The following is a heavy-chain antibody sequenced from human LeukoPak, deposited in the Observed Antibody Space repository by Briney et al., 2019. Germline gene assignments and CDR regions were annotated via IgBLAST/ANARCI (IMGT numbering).Heavy chain of an antibody. CDR3: ARDRSGGGSCHYYFDY. V-gene: IGHV3-33*01. CDR1: GLSVTSSC. J-gene: IGHJ4*02. CDR2: IWYDGSNK. Sequence: GRSLSPAWALAGLSVTSSCIRSVRHHASSWRGWEAFIWYDGSNKYYTDSVKGRFTISRDNSKNTLYLQMNSLRADDTAVYFCARDRSGGGSCHYYFDYWGQGTLVTVSS. D-gene: IGHD2-15*01.